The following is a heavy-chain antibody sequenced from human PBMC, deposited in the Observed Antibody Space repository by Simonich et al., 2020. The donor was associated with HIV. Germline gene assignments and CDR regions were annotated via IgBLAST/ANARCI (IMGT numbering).Heavy chain of an antibody. V-gene: IGHV4-34*01. CDR3: ARRTTAYYNFWSGYYFDY. D-gene: IGHD3-3*01. CDR1: GGSFSGYY. Sequence: QVQLQQWGAGLLKPSETLSLTCAVYGGSFSGYYWSWIRQSPGKVLEWIGEINRSGSANYKPSLKSRVTIAVDTSKNQFSVKLSSVTVADTAVYYCARRTTAYYNFWSGYYFDYWGQGTQVTVSS. J-gene: IGHJ4*02. CDR2: INRSGSA.